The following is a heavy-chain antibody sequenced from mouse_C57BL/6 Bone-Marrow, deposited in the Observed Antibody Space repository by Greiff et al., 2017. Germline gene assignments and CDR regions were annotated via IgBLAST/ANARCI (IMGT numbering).Heavy chain of an antibody. CDR3: ARDGYYSYYFDY. J-gene: IGHJ2*01. Sequence: QVQLQQSGAELVRPGTSVKVSCKASGYAFTNYLIEWVKQRPGQGLEWIGVINPGSGGTNYNEKFKGKATLTADKSSSTAYMQLSSLTSEYSAVYFCARDGYYSYYFDYWGQGTTLTVSS. CDR2: INPGSGGT. CDR1: GYAFTNYL. D-gene: IGHD2-3*01. V-gene: IGHV1-54*01.